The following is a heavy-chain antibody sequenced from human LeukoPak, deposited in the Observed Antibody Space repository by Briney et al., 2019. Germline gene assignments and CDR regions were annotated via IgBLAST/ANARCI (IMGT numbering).Heavy chain of an antibody. CDR2: ISAYNGNT. V-gene: IGHV1-18*01. D-gene: IGHD3-22*01. J-gene: IGHJ4*02. CDR1: GYTFTSYG. Sequence: GASVKVSCKASGYTFTSYGISWVRQAPGQGLEWMGWISAYNGNTNYAQKLQGRVTMTTDTSTNTAYMELRSLRSDDTALYYCARVGGDYYDRSGYYPLDYWGQGTLVTVSS. CDR3: ARVGGDYYDRSGYYPLDY.